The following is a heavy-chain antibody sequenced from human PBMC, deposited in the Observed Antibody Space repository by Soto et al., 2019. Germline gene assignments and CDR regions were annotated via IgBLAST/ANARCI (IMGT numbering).Heavy chain of an antibody. Sequence: SVKVSCKASGGTFSSYAISWVRQAPGQGLEWMGGIIPIFGTANYAQKFQGRVTITADESTSTAYMELSSLRSEDTAVYYCARGGIVVVPAAIRSYYYYYGMDVWGQGTTVTVSS. V-gene: IGHV1-69*13. CDR3: ARGGIVVVPAAIRSYYYYYGMDV. CDR2: IIPIFGTA. J-gene: IGHJ6*02. CDR1: GGTFSSYA. D-gene: IGHD2-2*01.